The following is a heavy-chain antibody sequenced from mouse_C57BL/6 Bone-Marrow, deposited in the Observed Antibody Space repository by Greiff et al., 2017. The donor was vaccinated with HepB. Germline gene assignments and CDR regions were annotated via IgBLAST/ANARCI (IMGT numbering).Heavy chain of an antibody. CDR2: ISSGSSTI. CDR1: GFTFSDYG. CDR3: ATSYGSSPYYAMDY. J-gene: IGHJ4*01. D-gene: IGHD1-1*01. Sequence: DVHLVESGGGLVKPGGSLKLSCAASGFTFSDYGMHWVRQAPEKGLEWVAYISSGSSTIYYADTVKGRFTISRDNAKNTLFLQMTSLRSEDTAMYYCATSYGSSPYYAMDYWGQGTSVTVSS. V-gene: IGHV5-17*01.